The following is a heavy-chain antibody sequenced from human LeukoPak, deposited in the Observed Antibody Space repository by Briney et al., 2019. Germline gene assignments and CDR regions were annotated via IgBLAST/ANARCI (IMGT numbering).Heavy chain of an antibody. CDR1: GYTFTGYY. Sequence: ASVKVSCKASGYTFTGYYMHWVRQAPGQGLEWMGWINPNSGGTNYAQKFQGRVTVTRDTSISTAYMELSRLRSDDTAVYYCARVSVDFDWSYDYWGQGTLVTVSS. D-gene: IGHD3-9*01. CDR3: ARVSVDFDWSYDY. CDR2: INPNSGGT. V-gene: IGHV1-2*02. J-gene: IGHJ4*02.